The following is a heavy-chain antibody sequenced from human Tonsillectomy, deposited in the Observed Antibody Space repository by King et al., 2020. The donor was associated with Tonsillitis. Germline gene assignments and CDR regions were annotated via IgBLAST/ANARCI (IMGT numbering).Heavy chain of an antibody. J-gene: IGHJ5*02. Sequence: QLQESGPGLVKPSQTLSLTCTVSGGSIISGAYYWSWIRQRPGEGLEWFGYIYYTGDTYYNPSLKSRVTVSVDTSKNQFSLNLSSLTAADTAVYYCAKTNPNGDWFGPRGQGTLVTGPS. CDR1: GGSIISGAYY. CDR2: IYYTGDT. CDR3: AKTNPNGDWFGP. D-gene: IGHD7-27*01. V-gene: IGHV4-31*03.